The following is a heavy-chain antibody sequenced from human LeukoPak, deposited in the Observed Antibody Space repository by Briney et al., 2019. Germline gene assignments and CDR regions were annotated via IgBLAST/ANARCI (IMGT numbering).Heavy chain of an antibody. J-gene: IGHJ3*02. V-gene: IGHV3-9*01. CDR3: AKSLPYALHDAFDI. D-gene: IGHD4-17*01. Sequence: PGRSLRLSCAASGFTFDDYAMHWVRQAPGKGLEWVSGISWNSGSIGYADSVKGRFTISRDNSKNTLYLQMNSLRAEDTAVYYCAKSLPYALHDAFDIWGQGTMVTVSS. CDR2: ISWNSGSI. CDR1: GFTFDDYA.